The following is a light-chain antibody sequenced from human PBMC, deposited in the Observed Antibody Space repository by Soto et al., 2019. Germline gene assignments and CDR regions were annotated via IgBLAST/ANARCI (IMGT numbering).Light chain of an antibody. V-gene: IGKV3D-20*02. CDR1: QSVSSSY. J-gene: IGKJ4*01. CDR2: GAS. Sequence: EIGMTQSPATLSVSPGERATLSCRASQSVSSSYLAWYQQKPGQAPRLLIYGASNRATGIPDRFSGSGSGTDFTLTISSLEPEDFAVYYCQQRSSWPLTFRGGTKVDIK. CDR3: QQRSSWPLT.